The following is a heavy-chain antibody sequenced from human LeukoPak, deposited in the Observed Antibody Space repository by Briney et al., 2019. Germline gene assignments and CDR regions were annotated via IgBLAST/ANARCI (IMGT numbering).Heavy chain of an antibody. Sequence: SVKVSCKASGGTFSSYAISWVRQAPGQGLEWMGGIMPIFGTANYAQMFQGRVTITADKSTSTAYMELSSLRSEDTAVYYCARSPDFWSGYSEGNYYYSYMDVWGKGTTVTVSS. D-gene: IGHD3-3*01. CDR1: GGTFSSYA. V-gene: IGHV1-69*06. CDR2: IMPIFGTA. CDR3: ARSPDFWSGYSEGNYYYSYMDV. J-gene: IGHJ6*03.